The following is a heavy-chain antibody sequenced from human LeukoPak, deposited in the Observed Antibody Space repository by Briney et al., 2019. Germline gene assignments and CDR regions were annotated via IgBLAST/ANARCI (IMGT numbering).Heavy chain of an antibody. D-gene: IGHD3-22*01. CDR1: GCTFTSYA. Sequence: ASVKVSCKASGCTFTSYAMHWVRQAPGQGLEWMGWINTNTGKSTYAQGFTGRFVFSLDTSVSTAYLQISSLKAEDTAVYYCARDPNHYYDSSGYYGDYWGQGTLVTVSS. V-gene: IGHV7-4-1*02. CDR2: INTNTGKS. CDR3: ARDPNHYYDSSGYYGDY. J-gene: IGHJ4*02.